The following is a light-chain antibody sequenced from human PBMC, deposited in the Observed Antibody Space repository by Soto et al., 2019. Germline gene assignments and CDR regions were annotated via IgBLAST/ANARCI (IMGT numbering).Light chain of an antibody. V-gene: IGKV3-20*01. Sequence: EIVLTQSPGTLSLSPGEGATLSCRASQSVASSDLAWYQQKPGQAPRLLIYGASNRDTGITDRFSGGGSGTDFNLTIRRLKTEAFAVYYCQPCGSSSYTFGQGTKLESK. J-gene: IGKJ2*01. CDR1: QSVASSD. CDR3: QPCGSSSYT. CDR2: GAS.